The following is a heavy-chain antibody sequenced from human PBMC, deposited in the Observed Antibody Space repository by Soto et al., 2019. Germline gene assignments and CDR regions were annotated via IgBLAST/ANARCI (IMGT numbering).Heavy chain of an antibody. D-gene: IGHD5-12*01. CDR1: GFTFSSYS. CDR2: ISSSSSYI. CDR3: ARKYSGYDLAYFDY. Sequence: EVQLVESGGGLVKPGGSLRLSCAASGFTFSSYSMNWVRQAPGKGLEWVSSISSSSSYIYYADSEKGRFTISRDNAKNSLYLQMNSLRAEDTAVYYCARKYSGYDLAYFDYWGQGTLVTVSS. J-gene: IGHJ4*02. V-gene: IGHV3-21*01.